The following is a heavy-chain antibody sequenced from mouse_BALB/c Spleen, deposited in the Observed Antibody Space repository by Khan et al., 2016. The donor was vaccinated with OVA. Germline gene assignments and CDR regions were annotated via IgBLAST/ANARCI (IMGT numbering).Heavy chain of an antibody. V-gene: IGHV5-9-3*01. CDR2: ISSGDTYT. CDR1: GFTFSSYA. Sequence: EVELVESGGGLVKPGGSLKLSCAASGFTFSSYAMSWVRQTPEKRLEWVATISSGDTYTYYPDSVKGRFTISRDNAKNTLYLQMSSLRPEDTAMYYCARHPITTVVATSYWFFDVWGAGTTVTVST. D-gene: IGHD1-1*01. J-gene: IGHJ1*01. CDR3: ARHPITTVVATSYWFFDV.